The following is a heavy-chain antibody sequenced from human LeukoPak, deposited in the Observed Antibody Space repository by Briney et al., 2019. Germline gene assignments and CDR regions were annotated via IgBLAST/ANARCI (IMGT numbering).Heavy chain of an antibody. D-gene: IGHD6-13*01. J-gene: IGHJ5*02. V-gene: IGHV1-46*01. Sequence: ASVKVSCKASGYTFTNYYIHWVRQAPGQGLEWMGIINPTGGSASYAQKFQGRVSMTSDTSTSTLYLELSSLRFEDTAVYYCARDRSGSRWRWFDPWGQGTLVTVSS. CDR1: GYTFTNYY. CDR3: ARDRSGSRWRWFDP. CDR2: INPTGGSA.